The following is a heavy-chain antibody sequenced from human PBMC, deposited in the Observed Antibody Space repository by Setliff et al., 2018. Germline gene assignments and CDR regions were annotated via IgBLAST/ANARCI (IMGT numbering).Heavy chain of an antibody. J-gene: IGHJ4*02. CDR1: GFRFSDYT. CDR3: AKDRNGYSSGWTLFDY. CDR2: IKQDGSEE. D-gene: IGHD6-19*01. V-gene: IGHV3-7*03. Sequence: GGSLRLSCASSGFRFSDYTMNWVRQAPGKGLEWVANIKQDGSEEYYVDSVKGRFTISRDNSKNTLYLQMNSLRAEDTAVYYCAKDRNGYSSGWTLFDYWGQGTLVTVSS.